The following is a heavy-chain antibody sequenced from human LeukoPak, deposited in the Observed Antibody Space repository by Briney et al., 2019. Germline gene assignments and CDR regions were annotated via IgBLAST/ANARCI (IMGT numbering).Heavy chain of an antibody. V-gene: IGHV4-38-2*02. CDR1: GYSISSGYH. CDR3: AREIVRGVPGW. CDR2: LHAAGNT. Sequence: SETLSLTCAVSGYSISSGYHCGWTRQTPGKGLEWIGSLHAAGNTYYSPSLKRRVTISLDKSKNLFSLDLRSVTAADTAVYYCAREIVRGVPGWWGQGTLVTVSS. D-gene: IGHD3-10*01. J-gene: IGHJ4*02.